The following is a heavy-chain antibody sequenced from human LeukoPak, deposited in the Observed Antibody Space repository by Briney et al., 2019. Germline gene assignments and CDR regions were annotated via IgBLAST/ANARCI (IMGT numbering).Heavy chain of an antibody. CDR2: IYAGGDT. D-gene: IGHD6-6*01. CDR3: ATISVLLFYFAS. CDR1: GFTVSSNY. V-gene: IGHV3-66*01. Sequence: GGSLRLSCTASGFTVSSNYMSWVRQAPGKGLEWDSLIYAGGDTYYPDSVKGRFSLSRDNSKNTVYLQMHSLRVEDTAMYYCATISVLLFYFASWGQGTLVTVSS. J-gene: IGHJ4*02.